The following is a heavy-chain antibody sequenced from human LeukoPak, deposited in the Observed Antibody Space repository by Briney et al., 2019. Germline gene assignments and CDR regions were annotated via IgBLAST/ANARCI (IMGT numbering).Heavy chain of an antibody. J-gene: IGHJ6*02. V-gene: IGHV1-46*01. CDR2: INPSGGST. Sequence: EASVKVSCKASGYTFTSYYMHWVRQAPGQGLEWMGIINPSGGSTSYAQKFQGRVTMTRDTSTSTVYMELSSLRSEDTAAYYCARDQAYSSGWLKSAYYYYGMDVWGQGTTVTVSS. D-gene: IGHD6-19*01. CDR1: GYTFTSYY. CDR3: ARDQAYSSGWLKSAYYYYGMDV.